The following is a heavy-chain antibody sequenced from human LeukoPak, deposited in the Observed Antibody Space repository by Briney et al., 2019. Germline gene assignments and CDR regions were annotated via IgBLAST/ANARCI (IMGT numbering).Heavy chain of an antibody. J-gene: IGHJ5*02. Sequence: SETLSLTCTVSGGSISSYYWSWIRQPAGKGLEWIGRIYTSGSTNYNPSLKSRVTMSVDTSKNQFSLKLSSVTAADTAVYYCARESLIGYSSSWGSGFDPWGQGTLVTVSS. CDR3: ARESLIGYSSSWGSGFDP. V-gene: IGHV4-4*07. D-gene: IGHD6-13*01. CDR2: IYTSGST. CDR1: GGSISSYY.